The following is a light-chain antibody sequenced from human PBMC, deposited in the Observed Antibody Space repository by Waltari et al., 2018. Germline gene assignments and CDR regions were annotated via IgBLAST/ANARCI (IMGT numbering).Light chain of an antibody. CDR2: DAS. CDR1: QSVSSY. Sequence: IVLTQSPANLSLSPGERATLSCRASQSVSSYLAWYQQKPGQAPRLLIYDASNRAPGIPARFSGSGSGTDFTLTISSLEPEDFAVYYCQQRSNWPPLTFGGWTKVEIK. J-gene: IGKJ4*01. CDR3: QQRSNWPPLT. V-gene: IGKV3-11*01.